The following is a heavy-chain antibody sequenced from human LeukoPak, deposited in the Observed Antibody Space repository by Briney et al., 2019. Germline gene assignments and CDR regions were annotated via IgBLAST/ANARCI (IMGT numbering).Heavy chain of an antibody. V-gene: IGHV1-2*02. CDR3: ARDPARTYGSTYYYYYMDV. J-gene: IGHJ6*03. Sequence: VASVKVSCKASGYTFTGYYMHWVRQAPGQGLEWMGWINPNSGGTNYAQKFQGRVTMTRDTSISTAYMELSRLRSDDPAVYYCARDPARTYGSTYYYYYMDVWGKGTTVTVSS. CDR1: GYTFTGYY. D-gene: IGHD3-10*01. CDR2: INPNSGGT.